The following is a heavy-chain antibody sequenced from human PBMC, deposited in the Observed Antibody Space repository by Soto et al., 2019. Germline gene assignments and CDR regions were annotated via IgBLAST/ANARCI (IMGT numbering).Heavy chain of an antibody. D-gene: IGHD3-22*01. CDR1: SGSIRSADYY. V-gene: IGHV4-30-4*01. CDR2: IYYSGST. J-gene: IGHJ4*02. CDR3: AGLPRYYFDTSGYYFDF. Sequence: SETLSLTCTVSSGSIRSADYYWSWIRQPPGEGLEWLGYIYYSGSTYYNPPLRSRLLISVDTSKKQFSLKLSAVTAADTAVYFCAGLPRYYFDTSGYYFDFWGQGSLVTVSS.